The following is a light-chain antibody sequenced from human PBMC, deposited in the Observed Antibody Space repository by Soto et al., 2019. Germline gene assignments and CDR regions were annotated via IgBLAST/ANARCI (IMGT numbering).Light chain of an antibody. Sequence: EIVLTQSPGTLSLSPGERGTLXCRASQSVSSSNIAWYQQRPGQTPSLLIYGASTRATGIPDRFSGSGSGTHFTRTISRLEPGDFAVYYCQHFGGTTFTFGQGTRLEIK. J-gene: IGKJ5*01. CDR1: QSVSSSN. V-gene: IGKV3-20*01. CDR2: GAS. CDR3: QHFGGTTFT.